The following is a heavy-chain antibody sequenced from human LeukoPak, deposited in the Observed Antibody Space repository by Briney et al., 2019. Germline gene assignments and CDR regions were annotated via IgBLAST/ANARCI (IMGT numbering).Heavy chain of an antibody. D-gene: IGHD1-26*01. CDR3: ARTLSGSYRTFDY. Sequence: SVKVSCRASGGTFSSYAISWVRQAPGQGLEWMGGIIPIFGTANYAQKFQGRVTITADESTSTAYMELSSLRSEDTAVYYCARTLSGSYRTFDYWGQGTLVTVSS. CDR2: IIPIFGTA. CDR1: GGTFSSYA. J-gene: IGHJ4*02. V-gene: IGHV1-69*13.